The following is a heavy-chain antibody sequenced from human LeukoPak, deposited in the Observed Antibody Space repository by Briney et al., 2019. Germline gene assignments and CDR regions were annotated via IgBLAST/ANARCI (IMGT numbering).Heavy chain of an antibody. Sequence: GSLILSCAASGFTFSSYGMHWVRQAPGKGLEWVAVIWDDGSKKYYADAVKGRFTISRDNSKNTLYLQMTSLRAEDTAVYYCARRYCSGGTCYSFRGDWFDPWGQGTLVTVSS. CDR3: ARRYCSGGTCYSFRGDWFDP. CDR1: GFTFSSYG. J-gene: IGHJ5*02. D-gene: IGHD2-15*01. CDR2: IWDDGSKK. V-gene: IGHV3-33*01.